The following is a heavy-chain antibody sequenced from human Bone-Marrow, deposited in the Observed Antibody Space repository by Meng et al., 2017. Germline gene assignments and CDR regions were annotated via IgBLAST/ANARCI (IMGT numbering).Heavy chain of an antibody. Sequence: SVKVSCKASGGTFSSYTISWVRQAPGQGLEWMGRIIPILGIANYAQKFQGRVTITADKSTSTAYMELSSLRSEDTAVYYCARDEDISAAGYLLGDFWGQGTLVTVSS. CDR1: GGTFSSYT. CDR2: IIPILGIA. D-gene: IGHD6-13*01. CDR3: ARDEDISAAGYLLGDF. J-gene: IGHJ4*02. V-gene: IGHV1-69*04.